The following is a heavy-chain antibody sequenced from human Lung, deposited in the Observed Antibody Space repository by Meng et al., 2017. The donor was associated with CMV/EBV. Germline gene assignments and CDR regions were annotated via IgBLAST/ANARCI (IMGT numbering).Heavy chain of an antibody. D-gene: IGHD5-24*01. V-gene: IGHV3-30*02. J-gene: IGHJ6*02. CDR3: AKALGGYKGDGMDV. CDR2: IRDDGSNK. CDR1: GFIFSSYG. Sequence: ASGFIFSSYGMHWVRQAPGKGLEWVAFIRDDGSNKYYADSVKGRFTISRDNPKNTLYVQMNSLRAEDTAVYYCAKALGGYKGDGMDVWGQGSTVTVSS.